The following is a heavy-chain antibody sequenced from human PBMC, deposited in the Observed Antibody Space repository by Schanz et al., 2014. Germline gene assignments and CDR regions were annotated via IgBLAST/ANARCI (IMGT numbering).Heavy chain of an antibody. D-gene: IGHD4-17*01. CDR1: GFTLSSYA. CDR2: ISYDGSNK. V-gene: IGHV3-30-3*01. Sequence: QVQLVESGGGVVQPGRSLRLSCAAYGFTLSSYAMHWVRQAPGKGLEWVAVISYDGSNKYYADSVKGRFTVSRDNARNSLYLHMNTLGAEDTAVYYCARPRFDYGEVDYWGQGTLVTVSS. CDR3: ARPRFDYGEVDY. J-gene: IGHJ4*02.